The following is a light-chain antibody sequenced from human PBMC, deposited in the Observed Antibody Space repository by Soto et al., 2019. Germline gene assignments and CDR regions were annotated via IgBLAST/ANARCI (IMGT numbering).Light chain of an antibody. J-gene: IGKJ4*01. CDR2: DAS. Sequence: EIVLTQSPATLSLSPGERATLSCRASQNVSRFLAWYQRRPGQAPRLLIYDASNRASDIPARFSGSGSGTDFTLTISSLEPEDSAVYYCQQRSNRPPLTFGGGTKVEIK. V-gene: IGKV3-11*01. CDR1: QNVSRF. CDR3: QQRSNRPPLT.